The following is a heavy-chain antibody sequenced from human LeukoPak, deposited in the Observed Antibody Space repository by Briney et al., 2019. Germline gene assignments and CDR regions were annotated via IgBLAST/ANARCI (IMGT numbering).Heavy chain of an antibody. D-gene: IGHD3-22*01. CDR1: GFTFSNYN. V-gene: IGHV3-21*01. CDR2: ISTSSSYI. CDR3: ARDLRVLNYYDSSGRSDY. J-gene: IGHJ4*02. Sequence: PGGSLRLSCAASGFTFSNYNMSWVRQAPGKGLEWVSSISTSSSYIYYADSVKGRFTISRDNAKNSLYLQMNSLRAEDTAVYYCARDLRVLNYYDSSGRSDYWGQGTLVTVSS.